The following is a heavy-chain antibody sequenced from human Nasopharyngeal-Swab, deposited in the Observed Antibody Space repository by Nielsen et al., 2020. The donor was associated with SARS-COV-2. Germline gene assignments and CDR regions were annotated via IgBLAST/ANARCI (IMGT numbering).Heavy chain of an antibody. CDR2: ISHDGSDK. D-gene: IGHD3-3*01. CDR1: GFTLSGFP. CDR3: ARDYYDFWSGYYMGYFHL. Sequence: GGSLTLSCAASGFTLSGFPMHWVRQAPGKGLEWVALISHDGSDKYYADSVKGRFTISRDNSKNMLFVQMNSLRAEDTAVYYCARDYYDFWSGYYMGYFHLWGQGTLVTVSS. V-gene: IGHV3-30*04. J-gene: IGHJ1*01.